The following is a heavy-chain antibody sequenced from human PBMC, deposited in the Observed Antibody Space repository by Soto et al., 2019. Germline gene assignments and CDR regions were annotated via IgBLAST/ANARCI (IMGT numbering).Heavy chain of an antibody. V-gene: IGHV3-21*06. D-gene: IGHD2-8*02. J-gene: IGHJ4*02. CDR1: GFTFSSFN. CDR3: SSAWSNFEH. Sequence: EVQLVESGGGLGNPGGSLRLSCATSGFTFSSFNMNWVRQAPGKGLEWVSSISSGGSYMYYAASVKGRFTISRDDAKASLYLQMNSLRAEDTAMYYRSSAWSNFEHWGQGTLVTVSS. CDR2: ISSGGSYM.